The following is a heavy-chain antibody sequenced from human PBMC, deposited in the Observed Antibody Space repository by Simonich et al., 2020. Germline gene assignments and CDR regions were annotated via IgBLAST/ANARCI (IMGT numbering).Heavy chain of an antibody. D-gene: IGHD2-15*01. V-gene: IGHV1-18*01. CDR2: ISAYNGTT. J-gene: IGHJ4*02. CDR1: GYTFTSYG. CDR3: ARASRGTWWYYYFDY. Sequence: QVQLVQSGAEVKKPGASVKVSCKASGYTFTSYGISWVRQAPGQGLEWMGWISAYNGTTNYAQKLQGRVTMTTDPSTSTAYMELRSLRSDDTAVYYCARASRGTWWYYYFDYWGQGTLVTVSS.